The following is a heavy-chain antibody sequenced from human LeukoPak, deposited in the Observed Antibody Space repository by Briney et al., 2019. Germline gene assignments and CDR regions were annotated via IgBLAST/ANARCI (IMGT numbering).Heavy chain of an antibody. CDR2: INHSGST. D-gene: IGHD5-18*01. Sequence: SETLSLTCAVYGGSFSGYYWSWIRQPPGKGLEWIGEINHSGSTNYNPSLKSRVTISVDTSKNQFSLRLSSVTAADTAVYFCARLGDSYAYAYWGQGTLVTVSS. V-gene: IGHV4-34*01. J-gene: IGHJ4*02. CDR3: ARLGDSYAYAY. CDR1: GGSFSGYY.